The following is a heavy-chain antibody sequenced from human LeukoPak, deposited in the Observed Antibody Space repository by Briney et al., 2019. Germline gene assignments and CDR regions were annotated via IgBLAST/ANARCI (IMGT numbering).Heavy chain of an antibody. Sequence: RGSLRLSCAASAFTFSTSGMHWVRQAPGKGLEWVAFIWSDGSNEYYADSVKGRFTISRDNSKNTLYLQMNSLRAEDTAVYYCAREGGSYHYFDYWGQGTLVTVSS. CDR3: AREGGSYHYFDY. CDR2: IWSDGSNE. J-gene: IGHJ4*02. CDR1: AFTFSTSG. V-gene: IGHV3-33*01. D-gene: IGHD1-26*01.